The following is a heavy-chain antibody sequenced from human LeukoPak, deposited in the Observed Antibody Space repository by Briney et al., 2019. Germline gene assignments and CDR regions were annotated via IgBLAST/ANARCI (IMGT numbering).Heavy chain of an antibody. V-gene: IGHV4-59*08. D-gene: IGHD2-15*01. CDR3: VRRRCSGGSCLPYYFDY. J-gene: IGHJ4*02. Sequence: SETLSLTCTVSGGSISSYYWSWIRQPPGKGLEWIGYIYYSGSTSYNPSPKSRVTISVDTSKNQFSLKLSSVTAADTAVYYCVRRRCSGGSCLPYYFDYWGQGTLVTVSS. CDR2: IYYSGST. CDR1: GGSISSYY.